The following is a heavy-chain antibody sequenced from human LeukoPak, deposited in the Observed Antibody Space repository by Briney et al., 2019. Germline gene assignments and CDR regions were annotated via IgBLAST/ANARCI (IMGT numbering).Heavy chain of an antibody. V-gene: IGHV3-30*02. CDR1: GFTFSSYG. CDR3: AKGMTISLWFGVTDYFDY. Sequence: PGGSLRLSCAASGFTFSSYGMHWVRQAPGKGLEWVAFIRYDGSNKYYADSVKGRFTISRDNSKNTLYLQMNSLRAEDTAVYYCAKGMTISLWFGVTDYFDYWGQGTLVTVSS. J-gene: IGHJ4*02. CDR2: IRYDGSNK. D-gene: IGHD3-10*01.